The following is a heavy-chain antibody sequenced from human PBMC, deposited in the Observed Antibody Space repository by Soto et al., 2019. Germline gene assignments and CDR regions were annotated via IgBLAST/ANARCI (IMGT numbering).Heavy chain of an antibody. CDR2: IYYSGST. CDR3: ASSNHYVFWSRSPSWLDP. V-gene: IGHV4-31*03. J-gene: IGHJ5*02. Sequence: SETLSLTCTVSGGSISSGGYYWSWIRQHPGKGLEWIGYIYYSGSTYYNPSLKSRVTISVDTSKNQFSLKLSSVTAADTAVYYCASSNHYVFWSRSPSWLDPWGPATLVTLSS. D-gene: IGHD3-3*01. CDR1: GGSISSGGYY.